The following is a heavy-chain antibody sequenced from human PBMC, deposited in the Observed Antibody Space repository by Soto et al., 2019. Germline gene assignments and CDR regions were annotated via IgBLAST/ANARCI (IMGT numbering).Heavy chain of an antibody. J-gene: IGHJ4*02. CDR2: IYYSGST. CDR1: GGSVSSGSYY. V-gene: IGHV4-61*01. CDR3: ARGARALYYFDY. Sequence: SETLSLTCTVSGGSVSSGSYYWSWIRQPPGKGLEWIGYIYYSGSTNYNPSLKSRVTISVDTPKNQFSLKLSSVTAADTAVYYCARGARALYYFDYWGQGTLVTVSS. D-gene: IGHD3-16*01.